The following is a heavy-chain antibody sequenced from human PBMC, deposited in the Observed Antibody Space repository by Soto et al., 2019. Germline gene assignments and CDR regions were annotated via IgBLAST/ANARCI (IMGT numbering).Heavy chain of an antibody. D-gene: IGHD3-3*02. V-gene: IGHV1-18*01. CDR2: TSGYSGNS. J-gene: IGHJ3*01. Sequence: ASVKVSCEASGYIFSSFYMNWVRQAPGQGLEWMGWTSGYSGNSKYAQKFQGRVTMTTDTSTNTGYMEMRSLTSDDTAVYYCARDIFGHVDAFDLWGQGTMVTV. CDR1: GYIFSSFY. CDR3: ARDIFGHVDAFDL.